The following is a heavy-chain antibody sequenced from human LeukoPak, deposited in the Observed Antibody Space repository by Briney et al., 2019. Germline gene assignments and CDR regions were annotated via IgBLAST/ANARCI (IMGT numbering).Heavy chain of an antibody. CDR2: ISGSGSA. Sequence: GGSLRLSCAASGFTFNSYEMNWVRQAPGKGLEWVSGISGSGSAYYADSVKGRFTISRDNSKNTLYLQMNSLRAEDTAVYYCAKRGAEVGATVAPGDYWGQGTLLTVSS. CDR1: GFTFNSYE. D-gene: IGHD1-26*01. CDR3: AKRGAEVGATVAPGDY. V-gene: IGHV3-23*01. J-gene: IGHJ4*02.